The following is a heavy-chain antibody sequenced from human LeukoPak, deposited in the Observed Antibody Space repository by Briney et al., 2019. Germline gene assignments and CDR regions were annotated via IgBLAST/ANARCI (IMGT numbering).Heavy chain of an antibody. D-gene: IGHD5-24*01. J-gene: IGHJ4*02. V-gene: IGHV3-23*01. CDR1: GLSLSSYA. Sequence: GGSLRLSCAPSGLSLSSYAMSWVRQGPGKGLEWVSATSGSGSNTYYADSVKGRFTISRDNSKNTLYLQMNSLRAEDTALYYCAKRDGYNSNPLKDWGQGTLVTVSS. CDR3: AKRDGYNSNPLKD. CDR2: TSGSGSNT.